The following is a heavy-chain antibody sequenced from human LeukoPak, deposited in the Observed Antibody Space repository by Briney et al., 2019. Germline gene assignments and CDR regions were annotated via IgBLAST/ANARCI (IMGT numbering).Heavy chain of an antibody. CDR3: ASPDLSP. J-gene: IGHJ5*02. CDR2: ISYDGSNK. Sequence: PGGSLRLSCAASGFTFSSYAMHWVRQAPGKGLEWVAVISYDGSNKYYADSVKGRFTISRDNSKNTLYLQMNSLRADDTAVYSCASPDLSPWGQGTLATVSS. V-gene: IGHV3-30-3*01. CDR1: GFTFSSYA.